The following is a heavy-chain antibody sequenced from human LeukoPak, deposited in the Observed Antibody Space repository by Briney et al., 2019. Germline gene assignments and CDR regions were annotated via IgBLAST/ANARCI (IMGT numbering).Heavy chain of an antibody. V-gene: IGHV1-2*02. CDR1: GYTFTMYY. CDR3: AREGNGLLSKDFDY. J-gene: IGHJ4*02. CDR2: IGPHSSAT. D-gene: IGHD2/OR15-2a*01. Sequence: ASVKVSCKTSGYTFTMYYMHWVRQAPGQGLEWMGYIGPHSSATSSPQEFQGRVTMTRDTSMSTAYMELTRLTSDDTAVYYCAREGNGLLSKDFDYWGQGTLVTVSS.